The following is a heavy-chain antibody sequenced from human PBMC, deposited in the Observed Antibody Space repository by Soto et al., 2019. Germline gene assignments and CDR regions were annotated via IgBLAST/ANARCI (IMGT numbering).Heavy chain of an antibody. CDR1: GGSISSGDYY. V-gene: IGHV4-30-4*01. D-gene: IGHD2-21*02. J-gene: IGHJ5*02. CDR3: AREVVTAINWFDP. Sequence: QVQLQESGPGLVKPSQTLSLTCTVSGGSISSGDYYWSWIRQPPGKGLEWIGYIYYSGSTYYNPSLKSRVTISVEPSKNQFSRKLSSVTAADTAVYYCAREVVTAINWFDPWGQGTLVTVSS. CDR2: IYYSGST.